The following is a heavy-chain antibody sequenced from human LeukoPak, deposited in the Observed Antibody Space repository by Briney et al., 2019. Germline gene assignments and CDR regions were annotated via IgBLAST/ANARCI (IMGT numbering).Heavy chain of an antibody. V-gene: IGHV3-21*01. D-gene: IGHD4-23*01. Sequence: GGSLRLSCAASGFTFSSYNMNWVRQAPGKGLEWVSSISSSSNYINYADSVKGRFTISRDNAKNSLYLQMNSLRAEDTAVYYCARDFSGGNSWAFDYWGQGTLVTVSS. J-gene: IGHJ4*02. CDR2: ISSSSNYI. CDR3: ARDFSGGNSWAFDY. CDR1: GFTFSSYN.